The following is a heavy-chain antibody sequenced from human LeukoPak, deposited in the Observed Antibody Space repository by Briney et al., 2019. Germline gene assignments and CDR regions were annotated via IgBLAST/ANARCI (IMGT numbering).Heavy chain of an antibody. Sequence: GGSLRLSCAASGVTFTPYWGTWVRQAPGKGLEWVANIKQDGIGKYYVDSVKGRFTISRDNAKNSLYLQMNSLRADDTAVYYCAVYYPLPRDFDIWGQGTMVTVSS. CDR3: AVYYPLPRDFDI. CDR2: IKQDGIGK. CDR1: GVTFTPYW. V-gene: IGHV3-7*01. D-gene: IGHD1-26*01. J-gene: IGHJ3*02.